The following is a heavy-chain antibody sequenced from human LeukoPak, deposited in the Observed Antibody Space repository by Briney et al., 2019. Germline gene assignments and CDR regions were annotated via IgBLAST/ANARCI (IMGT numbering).Heavy chain of an antibody. V-gene: IGHV5-51*01. Sequence: KGGESLKISCKGSGYIFTSYWIGWVRQVPGKGLEWMGIIYPGDSGTIYSPSFQGQVTISADKSISTAYLQWSSLRASDTAMYYCARREATVGPGAFDIWGQGTMVTVSS. J-gene: IGHJ3*02. CDR3: ARREATVGPGAFDI. CDR1: GYIFTSYW. CDR2: IYPGDSGT. D-gene: IGHD3-10*01.